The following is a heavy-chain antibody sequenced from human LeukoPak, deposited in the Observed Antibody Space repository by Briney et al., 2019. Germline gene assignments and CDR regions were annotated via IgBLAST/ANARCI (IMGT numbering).Heavy chain of an antibody. V-gene: IGHV6-1*01. D-gene: IGHD3-9*01. J-gene: IGHJ4*02. Sequence: SQTLSLTCAISGDSVSSNTAAWNWIRQSPSRGLEWLGRTYYRSKWYNDYAVSVKSRITINPDTFKNQFSLQLNSVTAADTAVYYCARAGFGRYFDKFDYWGQGTLVTVSS. CDR3: ARAGFGRYFDKFDY. CDR1: GDSVSSNTAA. CDR2: TYYRSKWYN.